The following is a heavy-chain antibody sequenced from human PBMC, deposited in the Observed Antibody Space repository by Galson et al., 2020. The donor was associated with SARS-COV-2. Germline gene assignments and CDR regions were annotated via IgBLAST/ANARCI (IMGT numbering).Heavy chain of an antibody. CDR3: ARDGFYYDILTGYYITDYYYYYGMDV. D-gene: IGHD3-9*01. J-gene: IGHJ6*02. Sequence: GGSLRLSCAASGFTFSSYAMHWVRQAPGKGLEWVAVISYDGSNKYYADSVKGRFTISRDNSKNTLYLQMNSLRAEDTAVYYCARDGFYYDILTGYYITDYYYYYGMDVWGQGTTVTVSS. CDR1: GFTFSSYA. CDR2: ISYDGSNK. V-gene: IGHV3-30*04.